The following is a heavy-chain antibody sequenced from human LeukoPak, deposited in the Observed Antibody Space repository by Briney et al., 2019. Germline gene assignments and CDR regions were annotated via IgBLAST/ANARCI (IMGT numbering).Heavy chain of an antibody. J-gene: IGHJ6*02. CDR2: LYSGGST. CDR3: ASRDKGYYYGMDV. V-gene: IGHV3-66*01. Sequence: GSLRLSCAASGFTVSGNYMSWVLQAPGKGLEWVSLLYSGGSTYYADSVKGRFSISRDNSKNTLYLQMNSPRAEDTAVYYCASRDKGYYYGMDVWGQGTTVTVSS. D-gene: IGHD5-24*01. CDR1: GFTVSGNY.